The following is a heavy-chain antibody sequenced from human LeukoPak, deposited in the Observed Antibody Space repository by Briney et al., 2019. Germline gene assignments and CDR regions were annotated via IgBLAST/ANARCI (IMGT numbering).Heavy chain of an antibody. CDR1: GFTVSSSY. CDR2: TYADGYT. V-gene: IGHV3-53*01. Sequence: GGSLRLSCAASGFTVSSSYMTWVRQAPGMGLEWVSITYADGYTFYADSVKGRFTISRDSSKNTLCLQMNSLRAEDTAMYYCARGLRHCDRTSCFQPFDCWGQGTLVTVSS. CDR3: ARGLRHCDRTSCFQPFDC. J-gene: IGHJ4*02. D-gene: IGHD2-2*01.